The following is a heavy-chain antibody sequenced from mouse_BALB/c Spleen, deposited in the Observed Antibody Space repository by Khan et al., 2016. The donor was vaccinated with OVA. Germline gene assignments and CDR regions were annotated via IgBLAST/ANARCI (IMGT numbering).Heavy chain of an antibody. CDR3: AREVFTAVVATPFDY. CDR1: GFTFSNYA. J-gene: IGHJ3*01. D-gene: IGHD1-1*01. V-gene: IGHV5-9-3*01. Sequence: EVELVESGGGLVKPGGSLKLSCAASGFTFSNYAMSWVRQTPEKRLEWVATISSGGSYTYYPDSVQGRFIISRDNAKNTLSLQMSSLRSEDAAVYYCAREVFTAVVATPFDYWGQGTLVTVSA. CDR2: ISSGGSYT.